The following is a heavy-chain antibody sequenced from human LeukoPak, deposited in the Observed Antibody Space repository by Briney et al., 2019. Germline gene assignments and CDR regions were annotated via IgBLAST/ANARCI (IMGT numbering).Heavy chain of an antibody. CDR2: IDTGGSTT. V-gene: IGHV3-74*01. CDR1: GFTFSRFW. CDR3: ATLNSFGNDY. J-gene: IGHJ4*02. D-gene: IGHD5-18*01. Sequence: GGSLRLSCAASGFTFSRFWMHWVRQPPGKGLVWVSRIDTGGSTTTYADSVKGRFTISRDNAKNTVYLQINSLRAEDTAVCYCATLNSFGNDYWGQGVLVTVSS.